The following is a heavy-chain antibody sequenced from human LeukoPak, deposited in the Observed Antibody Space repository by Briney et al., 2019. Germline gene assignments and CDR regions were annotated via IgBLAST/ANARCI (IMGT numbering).Heavy chain of an antibody. D-gene: IGHD4-11*01. J-gene: IGHJ6*03. CDR2: ISSSSSTI. CDR1: GFTFRSYS. Sequence: GGSLRLSCAASGFTFRSYSMNWVRQAPGKGLEWVSYISSSSSTIYYADSVKGRFTISRDNAKNSLYLQMNSLRAEDTAVYYCARGVRTTVYYYYYMDVWGKGTTVTVSS. V-gene: IGHV3-48*01. CDR3: ARGVRTTVYYYYYMDV.